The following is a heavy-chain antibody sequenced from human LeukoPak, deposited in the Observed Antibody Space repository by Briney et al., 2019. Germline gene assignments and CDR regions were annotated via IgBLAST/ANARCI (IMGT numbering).Heavy chain of an antibody. D-gene: IGHD1-1*01. J-gene: IGHJ6*02. V-gene: IGHV1-8*01. CDR2: MNPNSGNT. Sequence: ASVKVSCKASGYTFTSYDINWVQQATGQGLEWMGWMNPNSGNTGYAQKFQGRVTMTRNTSISTAYMELSSLRSEDTAVYYCARYPYYYYGMDVWGQGTTVTVSS. CDR3: ARYPYYYYGMDV. CDR1: GYTFTSYD.